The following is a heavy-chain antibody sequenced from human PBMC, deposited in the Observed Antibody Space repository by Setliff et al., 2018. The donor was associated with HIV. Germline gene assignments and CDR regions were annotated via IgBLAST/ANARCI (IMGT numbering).Heavy chain of an antibody. Sequence: KPSETLSLTCTVSGGSISGSSYHWGWIRQTPGKGLEWIGGIYHSGSTYDNPSLKSRVTISVDTSKNHFSLKLRSVTAADTAVYYCAQLGMVDDFDYWGQGTLVTVSS. D-gene: IGHD1-1*01. CDR1: GGSISGSSYH. CDR2: IYHSGST. V-gene: IGHV4-39*07. CDR3: AQLGMVDDFDY. J-gene: IGHJ4*02.